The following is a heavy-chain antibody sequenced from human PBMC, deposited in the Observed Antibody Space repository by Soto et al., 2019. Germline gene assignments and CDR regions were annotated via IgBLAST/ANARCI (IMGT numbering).Heavy chain of an antibody. D-gene: IGHD2-21*01. CDR3: ARDWGACTPGECYSHGFDL. J-gene: IGHJ3*01. Sequence: QEQLVESGGCTVQPGGSLRLSCAVSGFTLDTYGMHWVRQAAGQGLEWVAVSWHDGRHLDYADSVRGRFTVFRDDSKNTLFLEMTGLRGDDSAVYFCARDWGACTPGECYSHGFDLWGQGTLVTVSS. CDR2: SWHDGRHL. V-gene: IGHV3-33*01. CDR1: GFTLDTYG.